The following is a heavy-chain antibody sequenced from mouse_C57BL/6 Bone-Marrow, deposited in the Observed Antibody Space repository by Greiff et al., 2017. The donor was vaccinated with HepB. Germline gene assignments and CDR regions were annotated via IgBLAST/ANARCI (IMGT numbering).Heavy chain of an antibody. CDR1: GYTFTSYW. J-gene: IGHJ4*01. CDR2: IDPSDSYT. V-gene: IGHV1-69*01. Sequence: QVQLQQPGAELVMPGASVKLSCKASGYTFTSYWMHWVKQRPGQGLEWIGEIDPSDSYTNYNQKFKGKSTLTVDKSSSPAYMQLSSLTSEDSAVYYCAREDEFPLYYYAMDYWGQGTSVTVSS. CDR3: AREDEFPLYYYAMDY. D-gene: IGHD6-5*01.